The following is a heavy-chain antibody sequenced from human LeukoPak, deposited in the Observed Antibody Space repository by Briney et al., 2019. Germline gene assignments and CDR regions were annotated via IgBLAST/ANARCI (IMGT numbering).Heavy chain of an antibody. V-gene: IGHV3-48*01. CDR3: AREPGYSSSGGDY. CDR1: GFTFSSYS. J-gene: IGHJ4*02. Sequence: GGSLRLSCAASGFTFSSYSMNWVRQAPGKGLEWVSYISSSSSTIYYADSVKGRFTISRDNAKNSLYLQMNSLRAEDTAVYYCAREPGYSSSGGDYWGQGTLVTVSS. D-gene: IGHD6-13*01. CDR2: ISSSSSTI.